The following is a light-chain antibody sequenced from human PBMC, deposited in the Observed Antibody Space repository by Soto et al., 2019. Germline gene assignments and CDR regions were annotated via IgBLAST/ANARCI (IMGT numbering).Light chain of an antibody. CDR2: DAS. J-gene: IGKJ1*01. CDR3: QQYGSSSWT. V-gene: IGKV3D-20*01. Sequence: EIALTQSPATLSLSPGDRATLSCGASQSVSNNYLAWYQQKPGLAPRLLIYDASYRANGIPDRFSGSGSGTDFTLTISRLEPEDFVVYYCQQYGSSSWTFGQGTKVEIK. CDR1: QSVSNNY.